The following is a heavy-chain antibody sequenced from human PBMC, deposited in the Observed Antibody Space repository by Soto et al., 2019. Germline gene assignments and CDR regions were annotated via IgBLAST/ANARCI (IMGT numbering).Heavy chain of an antibody. Sequence: SETLSLTCAVSGGSISSGGYSWSWIRQPPGKGLEWIGYIYHSGSTYYNPSLKSRVTISVDRSKNQFSLKLSSVTAADTAVYYCARSMVRGVICWFAPWGQGTLVTVSS. D-gene: IGHD3-10*01. CDR1: GGSISSGGYS. CDR2: IYHSGST. V-gene: IGHV4-30-2*01. J-gene: IGHJ5*02. CDR3: ARSMVRGVICWFAP.